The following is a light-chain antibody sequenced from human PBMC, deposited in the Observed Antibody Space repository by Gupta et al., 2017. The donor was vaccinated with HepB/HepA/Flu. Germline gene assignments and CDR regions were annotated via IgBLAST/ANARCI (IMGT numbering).Light chain of an antibody. V-gene: IGLV3-21*01. CDR1: NIGSKS. CDR2: YDS. J-gene: IGLJ1*01. Sequence: SYVLTQPPSVSVAPGKTASISCGGNNIGSKSVHCYQQKPGQAPLLVIYYDSSRPSGIPERFSGSNSGNTATLTVSRVDAGDEADYYCQVWDASSDQYVFGSGTKVMVL. CDR3: QVWDASSDQYV.